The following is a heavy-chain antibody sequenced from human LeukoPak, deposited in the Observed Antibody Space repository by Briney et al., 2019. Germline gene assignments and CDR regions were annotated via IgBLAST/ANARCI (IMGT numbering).Heavy chain of an antibody. CDR3: ARMGSSGWYKYFDY. CDR1: DGSISNYY. D-gene: IGHD6-19*01. V-gene: IGHV4-4*07. Sequence: PSETLSLTCTVSDGSISNYYWSWIRQPAGKGLEWIGRGYISGTTTYNPSLKSRVTMSVDTSKNQFSLRLSSVTAADTAVYYCARMGSSGWYKYFDYWGQGILVTVSS. J-gene: IGHJ4*02. CDR2: GYISGTT.